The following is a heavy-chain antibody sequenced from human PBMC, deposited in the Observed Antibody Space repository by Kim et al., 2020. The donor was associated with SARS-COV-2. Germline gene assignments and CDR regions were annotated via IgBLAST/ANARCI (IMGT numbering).Heavy chain of an antibody. D-gene: IGHD2-21*02. CDR3: ARGSHYYLLDY. J-gene: IGHJ4*02. V-gene: IGHV6-1*01. CDR2: N. Sequence: NDNAVSVKSRITINPDPSKNQFSLQLNSVTPEDTAVYYCARGSHYYLLDYWGQGTLVTVSS.